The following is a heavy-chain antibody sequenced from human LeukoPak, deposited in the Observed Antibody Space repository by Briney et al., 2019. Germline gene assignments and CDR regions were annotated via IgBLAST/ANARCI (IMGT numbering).Heavy chain of an antibody. CDR1: GGSISSYY. J-gene: IGHJ3*02. CDR3: ARAGYYDFWSGYFTQKRHDAFDI. D-gene: IGHD3-3*01. CDR2: IYTSGST. V-gene: IGHV4-4*07. Sequence: SETLSLTCTVSGGSISSYYWSWIRQPAGKGLEWIGRIYTSGSTNYNPSLKSRVTMSVDTSKNQFSLKLSSVTAADTAVYYCARAGYYDFWSGYFTQKRHDAFDIWGQGTMVTVSS.